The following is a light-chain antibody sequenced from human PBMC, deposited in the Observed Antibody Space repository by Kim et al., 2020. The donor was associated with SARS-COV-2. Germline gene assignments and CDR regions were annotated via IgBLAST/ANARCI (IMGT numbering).Light chain of an antibody. J-gene: IGLJ1*01. V-gene: IGLV2-11*01. CDR3: CSYAGSPPYV. CDR2: DVT. Sequence: QSALTQPRSVSGSPGQSVTISCTGTSSDVGLYNYVCWYQQHPGKAPKLMIYDVTERPSGVPDRFSASKSGNTASLTISGLQAEDEADYYCCSYAGSPPYVFGTGTKVTVL. CDR1: SSDVGLYNY.